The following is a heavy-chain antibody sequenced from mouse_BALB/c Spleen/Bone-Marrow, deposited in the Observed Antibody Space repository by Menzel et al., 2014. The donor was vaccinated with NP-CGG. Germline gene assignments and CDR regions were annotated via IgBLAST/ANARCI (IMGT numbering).Heavy chain of an antibody. V-gene: IGHV7-3*02. CDR3: ARDMGGLLFDS. Sequence: EVKLVESGGGLVQPGGSLRLSCATSGFTFTDYYMNWVRQSPGKALEWLAFIRNKAYGYTTEYSASVKGRFTISRDNSQNILYLQMNTLRAEDSATYYCARDMGGLLFDSWGQGTTLSVSS. CDR2: IRNKAYGYTT. CDR1: GFTFTDYY. J-gene: IGHJ2*01. D-gene: IGHD1-1*01.